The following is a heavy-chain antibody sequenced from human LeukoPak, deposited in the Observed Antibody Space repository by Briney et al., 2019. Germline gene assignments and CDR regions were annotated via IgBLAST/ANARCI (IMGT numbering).Heavy chain of an antibody. CDR2: IYYSGST. V-gene: IGHV4-59*01. Sequence: SETLSLTCTVSGGSISSYYWSWIRQPPGKGLGRIGYIYYSGSTNYNPSLKSRVTISVDTSKNQFSLKLSSVTAADTAVYYCARDFWSSSYHHNNTHYFDYWGQGTLVTVSS. J-gene: IGHJ4*02. D-gene: IGHD3-3*01. CDR1: GGSISSYY. CDR3: ARDFWSSSYHHNNTHYFDY.